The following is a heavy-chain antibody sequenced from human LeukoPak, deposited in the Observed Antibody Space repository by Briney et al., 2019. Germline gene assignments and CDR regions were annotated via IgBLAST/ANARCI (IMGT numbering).Heavy chain of an antibody. CDR2: MNPNSGNT. CDR1: GYTFTSYD. J-gene: IGHJ4*02. Sequence: ASVKVSCKASGYTFTSYDINWVRQATGQGLEWMGWMNPNSGNTGYAQKFQGRVTMTRDTSISTAYMELSRLRSDDTAVYYCARTRRGYSYGHLDYWGQGTLVTVSS. CDR3: ARTRRGYSYGHLDY. D-gene: IGHD5-18*01. V-gene: IGHV1-8*02.